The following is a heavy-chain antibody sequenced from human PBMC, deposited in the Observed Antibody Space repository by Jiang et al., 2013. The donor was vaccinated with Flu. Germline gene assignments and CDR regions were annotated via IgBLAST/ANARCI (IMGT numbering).Heavy chain of an antibody. J-gene: IGHJ5*02. Sequence: GLVKPSETLSLTCTVSGGSISTNNYYWGWIRQPPGKGLEWIGDIFNSGSTKYNPSLKSRVTISVDTSKNQLSLNLRSVTAADTAMYYCARGEVTAISWFDPWGQGTLVTVSS. D-gene: IGHD2-21*02. CDR1: GGSISTNNYY. CDR2: IFNSGST. V-gene: IGHV4-61*05. CDR3: ARGEVTAISWFDP.